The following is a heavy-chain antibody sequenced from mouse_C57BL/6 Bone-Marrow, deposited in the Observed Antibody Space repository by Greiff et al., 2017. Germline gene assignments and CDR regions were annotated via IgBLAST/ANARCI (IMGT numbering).Heavy chain of an antibody. V-gene: IGHV1-19*01. CDR1: GYTFTDYY. J-gene: IGHJ2*01. CDR3: ARRGNDYFDY. Sequence: VHVKQSGPVLVKPGASVKMSCKASGYTFTDYYMNWVKQSHGKSLEWIGVINPYNGGTSYNQKFKGKATLTVDKSSSTAYMELNSLTSEDAAVYYCARRGNDYFDYWGQGTTLTVSS. CDR2: INPYNGGT.